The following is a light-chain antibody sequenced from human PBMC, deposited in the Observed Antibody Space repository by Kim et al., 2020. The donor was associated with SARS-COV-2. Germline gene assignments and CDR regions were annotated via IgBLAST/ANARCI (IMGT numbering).Light chain of an antibody. V-gene: IGKV3-11*01. CDR2: AAS. J-gene: IGKJ1*01. CDR1: QSVTTF. CDR3: QQCSNWPRT. Sequence: PGQASTLACRASQSVTTFLAWYQQKPGQAPRLLIYAASSRATGIPARFSGSGSGTDFTLTISSLEPEDFAVYYCQQCSNWPRTFGQGTKVDIK.